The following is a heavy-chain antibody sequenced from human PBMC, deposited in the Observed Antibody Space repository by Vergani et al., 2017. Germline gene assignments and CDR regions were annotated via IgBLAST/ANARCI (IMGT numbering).Heavy chain of an antibody. CDR2: IGTAGDT. Sequence: EVQLVESGGGLVQPGGSLRLSCAASGFTFSSYDMHWVRQATGKGLEWVSAIGTAGDTYYPGSVKGRFTISRENAKNSLYLQMNSLRAEDTAVYYCARDITRKAAGPYYYGMDVWGQGTTVTVSS. J-gene: IGHJ6*02. CDR3: ARDITRKAAGPYYYGMDV. CDR1: GFTFSSYD. D-gene: IGHD6-13*01. V-gene: IGHV3-13*01.